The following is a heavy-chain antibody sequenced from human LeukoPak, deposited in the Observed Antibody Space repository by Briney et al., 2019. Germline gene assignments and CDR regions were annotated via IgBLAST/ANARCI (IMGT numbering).Heavy chain of an antibody. CDR2: INPNSRGT. CDR1: GYIFTGYY. V-gene: IGHV1-2*02. Sequence: ASVKVSCKASGYIFTGYYIHWVRQAPGQGLEWMGWINPNSRGTNYAQKSQGRVTMTRDTSISTAYMVVSRLRSDDTAVYYCARGQRWLQPLDYWGQGTLVTVSS. D-gene: IGHD5-24*01. CDR3: ARGQRWLQPLDY. J-gene: IGHJ4*02.